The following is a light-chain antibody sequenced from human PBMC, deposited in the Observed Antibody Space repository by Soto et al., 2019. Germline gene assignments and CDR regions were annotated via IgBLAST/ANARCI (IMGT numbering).Light chain of an antibody. V-gene: IGKV3-15*01. CDR1: QSVFSN. J-gene: IGKJ1*01. CDR2: AAS. Sequence: EILMTQSPAALSLSPGEISSLSCRSSQSVFSNLAWYQQKPGRAPSLLIYAASTRATGIPARFSGSGSGTDFTLTISRLEPEDFAVYYCQQYNNWPAITFGQGTKVDIK. CDR3: QQYNNWPAIT.